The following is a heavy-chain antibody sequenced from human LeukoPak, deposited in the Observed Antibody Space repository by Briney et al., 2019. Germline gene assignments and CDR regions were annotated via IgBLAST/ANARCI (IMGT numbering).Heavy chain of an antibody. D-gene: IGHD2-2*01. CDR3: ARLRYCSSTSCYAGMRGYFDY. Sequence: SVKVSCKASGGTFSSYAISWVRQAPGQGLEWMGGIIPIFGTANYAQKFQGRVTITADKSTSTAYMELSSLRSEDTAVYYCARLRYCSSTSCYAGMRGYFDYWGQGTLVTVSP. CDR2: IIPIFGTA. J-gene: IGHJ4*02. CDR1: GGTFSSYA. V-gene: IGHV1-69*06.